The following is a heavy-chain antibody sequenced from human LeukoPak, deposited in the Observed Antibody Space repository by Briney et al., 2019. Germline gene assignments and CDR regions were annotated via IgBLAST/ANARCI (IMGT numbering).Heavy chain of an antibody. Sequence: GESLKISCKGSGYSVTSYWIGWVRQMPGKGLEWMGIIYPGDSDTRYSPSFQGQVTISADKSISTAYLQWSSLKASDTAMYYCARHSRGSGSYYDEYYYYGMDVWGQGTTVTVSS. V-gene: IGHV5-51*01. CDR1: GYSVTSYW. D-gene: IGHD3-10*01. J-gene: IGHJ6*02. CDR2: IYPGDSDT. CDR3: ARHSRGSGSYYDEYYYYGMDV.